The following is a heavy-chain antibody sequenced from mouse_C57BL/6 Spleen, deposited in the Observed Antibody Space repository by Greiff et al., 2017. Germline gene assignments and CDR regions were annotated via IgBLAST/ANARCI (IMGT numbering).Heavy chain of an antibody. Sequence: VQLQQSGAELVRPGASVTLSCKASGYTFTDYEMHWVKQTPVPGLEWIGAIDPETGGTDYNQKFKGKAILTADKSSSTAYMELRSLTSEDSAVYYCTGDYDVGFAYWGQGTLVTVSA. V-gene: IGHV1-15*01. CDR2: IDPETGGT. J-gene: IGHJ3*01. D-gene: IGHD2-4*01. CDR1: GYTFTDYE. CDR3: TGDYDVGFAY.